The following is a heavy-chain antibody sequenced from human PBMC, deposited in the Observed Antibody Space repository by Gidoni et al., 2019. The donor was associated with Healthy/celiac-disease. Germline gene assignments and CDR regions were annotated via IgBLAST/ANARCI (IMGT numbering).Heavy chain of an antibody. J-gene: IGHJ4*02. CDR3: ARNNDFWSGYYPI. CDR2: INHSGST. CDR1: AGSFSGYY. D-gene: IGHD3-3*01. V-gene: IGHV4-34*01. Sequence: QVQLQQWGAGLLKPSETLSLTCAVYAGSFSGYYWSWIRQPPGKGLEWIGEINHSGSTNYNPSLKSRVTISVDTSKNQFSLKLSSVTAADTAVYDCARNNDFWSGYYPIWGQGTLVTVSS.